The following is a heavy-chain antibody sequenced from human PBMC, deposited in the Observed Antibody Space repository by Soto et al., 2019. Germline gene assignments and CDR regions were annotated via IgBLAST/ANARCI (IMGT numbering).Heavy chain of an antibody. Sequence: PGGSLRLSCAASGFTFSDYYMSWIRQAPGKGLEWVSYISSSSSYTNYADFVKGRFTISRDNAKNSLYLQMNSLRAEDTAVYYCARPGIPGGLRGRGAFDIWGQGTMVTVSS. V-gene: IGHV3-11*06. D-gene: IGHD2-21*01. CDR2: ISSSSSYT. CDR3: ARPGIPGGLRGRGAFDI. J-gene: IGHJ3*02. CDR1: GFTFSDYY.